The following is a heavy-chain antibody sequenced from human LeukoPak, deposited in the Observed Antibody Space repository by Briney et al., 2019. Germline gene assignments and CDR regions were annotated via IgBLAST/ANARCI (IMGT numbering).Heavy chain of an antibody. CDR1: GGSISGFY. J-gene: IGHJ4*02. Sequence: SETLSLTCTVSGGSISGFYWSWIQQPPGKELQWIGSIFYSGSTNYSPSLKSRVTISVDTSKNQFSLKLSSVTAADTAVYYCARQRFLEWYFDYWGQGTLVTVSS. V-gene: IGHV4-59*08. D-gene: IGHD3-3*01. CDR3: ARQRFLEWYFDY. CDR2: IFYSGST.